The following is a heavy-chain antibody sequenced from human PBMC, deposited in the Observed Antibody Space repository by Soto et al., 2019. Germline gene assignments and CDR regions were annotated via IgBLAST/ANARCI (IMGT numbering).Heavy chain of an antibody. V-gene: IGHV3-30*03. CDR1: GFTFSSYG. J-gene: IGHJ4*02. CDR2: ISYDGSNK. D-gene: IGHD4-17*01. CDR3: ARQSEADGDYSYYFDY. Sequence: GGSLRLSCAASGFTFSSYGMHWVRQAPGKGLEWVAVISYDGSNKYYADSVKGRFTISRDNSKNTLYLQMNSLRAEDTAVYYCARQSEADGDYSYYFDYWGQGTLVTVSS.